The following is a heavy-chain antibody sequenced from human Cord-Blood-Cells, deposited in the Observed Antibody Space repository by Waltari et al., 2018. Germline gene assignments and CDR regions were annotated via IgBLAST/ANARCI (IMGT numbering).Heavy chain of an antibody. V-gene: IGHV1-2*02. D-gene: IGHD3-16*01. CDR1: GYTFTGYY. Sequence: QVQLVQSGAEVKKPGASVKVSCKASGYTFTGYYIHWVRQAPGQGLEWVGGSNPNQCGPNYAQKVQGRVTMTRDTTISTAYMELSRLRSDDTAVYYCARDGPPLGEFDYWGQGTLVTVSS. CDR3: ARDGPPLGEFDY. CDR2: SNPNQCGP. J-gene: IGHJ4*02.